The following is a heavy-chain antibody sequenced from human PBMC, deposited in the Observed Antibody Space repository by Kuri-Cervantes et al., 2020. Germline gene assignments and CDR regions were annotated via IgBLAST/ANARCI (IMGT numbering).Heavy chain of an antibody. V-gene: IGHV4-61*01. CDR2: IYYSGST. CDR1: GGSISSSSYY. CDR3: ATSVQWLAPFDY. J-gene: IGHJ4*02. D-gene: IGHD6-19*01. Sequence: SETLSLTCTVSGGSISSSSYYWSWIRQPPGKGLEWIGYIYYSGSTNYNPSLKSRVTISVDMSKNQFSLRLNSVTATDTAVYYCATSVQWLAPFDYWGQGTLVTVSS.